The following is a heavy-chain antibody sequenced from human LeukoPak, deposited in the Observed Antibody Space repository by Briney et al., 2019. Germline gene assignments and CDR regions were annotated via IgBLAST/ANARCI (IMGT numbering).Heavy chain of an antibody. V-gene: IGHV4-30-4*01. CDR1: GGSISSGDYY. Sequence: SETLSLTCTVSGGSISSGDYYWSWIRQPPGKGLEWIGYIYYSGSTSYNPSLKSRVTISVDTSKNQFSLKLSSVTAADTAVYYCAGSSTSLTYFDYWGQGTLVTVSS. J-gene: IGHJ4*02. D-gene: IGHD2-2*01. CDR3: AGSSTSLTYFDY. CDR2: IYYSGST.